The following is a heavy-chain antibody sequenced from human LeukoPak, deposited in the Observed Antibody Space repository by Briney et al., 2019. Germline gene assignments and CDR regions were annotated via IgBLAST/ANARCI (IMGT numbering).Heavy chain of an antibody. CDR1: GFTFSSYS. J-gene: IGHJ1*01. V-gene: IGHV3-21*01. CDR2: ISSSSSYI. D-gene: IGHD1-26*01. Sequence: TGGSLRLSCAASGFTFSSYSMNWVRQAPGKGLEWVSSISSSSSYIYYADSVKGRFTISRDNAKNSLYLQMNSLRAEDTAVYYCARGSGSYAEYFQHWGQGTLVTVSS. CDR3: ARGSGSYAEYFQH.